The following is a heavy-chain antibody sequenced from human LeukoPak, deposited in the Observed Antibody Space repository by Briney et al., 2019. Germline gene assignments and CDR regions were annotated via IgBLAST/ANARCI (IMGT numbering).Heavy chain of an antibody. V-gene: IGHV3-30*18. CDR3: AKEYDSGGYGANFDY. Sequence: QAGGSLRLSCAASGFTFSDYYMSWIRQAPGKGLEWVAVVSSDGGTKYYADSVKGRFTISRDNSRNTMYLQMDSLRAEDTAVYYCAKEYDSGGYGANFDYWGQGTLVTVSS. CDR1: GFTFSDYY. D-gene: IGHD3-10*01. J-gene: IGHJ4*02. CDR2: VSSDGGTK.